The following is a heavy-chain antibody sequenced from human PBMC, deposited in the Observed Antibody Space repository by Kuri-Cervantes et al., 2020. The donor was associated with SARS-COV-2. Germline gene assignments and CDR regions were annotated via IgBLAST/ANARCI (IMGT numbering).Heavy chain of an antibody. CDR3: ARGQWLGGALSPIINY. V-gene: IGHV4-31*02. J-gene: IGHJ4*02. Sequence: SETLSLTCSVSGGSISSGGYYWSWIRQHPGKGLEWIGYIYYSGITSYNPSLKSRVTMSVDTSKNQFSLKLASVTAADTAVYYCARGQWLGGALSPIINYWGQGTLVTVSS. CDR2: IYYSGIT. D-gene: IGHD6-19*01. CDR1: GGSISSGGYY.